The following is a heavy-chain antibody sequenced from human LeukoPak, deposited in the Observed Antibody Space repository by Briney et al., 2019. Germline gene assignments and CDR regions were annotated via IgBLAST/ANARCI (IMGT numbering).Heavy chain of an antibody. CDR1: GGSISSGSYY. CDR3: ASSPYFDWLWDY. V-gene: IGHV4-61*02. Sequence: PSQTLSLTCTVSGGSISSGSYYWSWIRQPAGKGLEWIGRIYTSGSTNYNPSLKSRVTISVDTSKNQFSLKLSSVTAADTAVYYCASSPYFDWLWDYWGQGTLVTVPS. CDR2: IYTSGST. D-gene: IGHD3-9*01. J-gene: IGHJ4*02.